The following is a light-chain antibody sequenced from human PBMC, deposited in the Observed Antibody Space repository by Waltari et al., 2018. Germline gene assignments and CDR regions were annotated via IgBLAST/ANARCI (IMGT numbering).Light chain of an antibody. Sequence: QSALTQPASVSGSPGQSIAISCTGTSSDIGAYNYVPWYQQHPGKAPKVMLYDVSNRPSGASSRVSGSKSGNTASLTISGLQAEDEADYYCSSYTSSSTRVFGTGTKVTVL. CDR1: SSDIGAYNY. CDR2: DVS. V-gene: IGLV2-14*03. J-gene: IGLJ1*01. CDR3: SSYTSSSTRV.